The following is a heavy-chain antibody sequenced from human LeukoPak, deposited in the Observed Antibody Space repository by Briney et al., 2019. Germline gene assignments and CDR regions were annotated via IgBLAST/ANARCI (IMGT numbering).Heavy chain of an antibody. Sequence: ASVKVSCKASGYTFTSYGISWVRQAPGQGLEWMGWIKPNSDDTNYAQKFQGRVTISRDNAKNSLYLQMNSLRAEDTAVYYCGKISGPTAAGIDYWGQGTLVTVSS. CDR3: GKISGPTAAGIDY. J-gene: IGHJ4*02. V-gene: IGHV1-18*01. CDR1: GYTFTSYG. CDR2: IKPNSDDT. D-gene: IGHD6-13*01.